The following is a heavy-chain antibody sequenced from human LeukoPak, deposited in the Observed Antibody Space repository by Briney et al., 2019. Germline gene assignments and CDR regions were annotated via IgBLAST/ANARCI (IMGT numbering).Heavy chain of an antibody. Sequence: SETLSLTRAVSGGSISSSNWWSWVRQPPGKGLEWIGEIYHSGSTNYNPSLKSRVTISVDTSKNQFSLKLSSVTAADTAVYYCARYYYGSGTYQEFDYWGQGTLVTVSS. J-gene: IGHJ4*02. CDR2: IYHSGST. D-gene: IGHD3-10*01. CDR3: ARYYYGSGTYQEFDY. V-gene: IGHV4-4*02. CDR1: GGSISSSNW.